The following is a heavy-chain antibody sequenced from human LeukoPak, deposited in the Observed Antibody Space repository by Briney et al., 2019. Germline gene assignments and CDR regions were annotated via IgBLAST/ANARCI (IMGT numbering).Heavy chain of an antibody. CDR3: ARSPLGTSYYYFDY. D-gene: IGHD1-26*01. Sequence: SETLSLTCTVYGGSFSGYFWSWIRQPPGKGLEWIGEINDSGTTSYNPSLTSLVTISVDTSKNQFSLNLTSVTAADTAVYYCARSPLGTSYYYFDYWGQGSLVTVSS. J-gene: IGHJ4*02. CDR1: GGSFSGYF. V-gene: IGHV4-34*01. CDR2: INDSGTT.